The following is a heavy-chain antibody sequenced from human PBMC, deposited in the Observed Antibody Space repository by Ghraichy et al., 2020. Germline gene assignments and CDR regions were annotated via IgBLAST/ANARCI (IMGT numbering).Heavy chain of an antibody. CDR2: IKKDGSEK. J-gene: IGHJ4*02. CDR1: GFIFSDYW. V-gene: IGHV3-7*01. Sequence: GGSLRLSCAASGFIFSDYWMSWVRQAPGKGLEWVANIKKDGSEKYYVDSVKGRSTISRDNAKNSLYLQMNSLRAEDTAVYYCARDLGSGWSFDSWGQGTLVTVSS. CDR3: ARDLGSGWSFDS. D-gene: IGHD6-19*01.